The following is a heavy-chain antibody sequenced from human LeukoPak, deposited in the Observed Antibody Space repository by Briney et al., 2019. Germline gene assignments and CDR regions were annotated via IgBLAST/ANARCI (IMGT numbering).Heavy chain of an antibody. J-gene: IGHJ6*03. V-gene: IGHV4-59*01. CDR1: GGSFSGYY. CDR2: IYYSGST. Sequence: SETLSLTCAVYGGSFSGYYWSWIRQPPGKGLEWIGYIYYSGSTNYNPSLKSRVTISVDTSKNQFSLKLSSVTAADTAVYYCARVFEKTRITMVRGVGPYYYMDVWGKGTTVTISS. D-gene: IGHD3-10*01. CDR3: ARVFEKTRITMVRGVGPYYYMDV.